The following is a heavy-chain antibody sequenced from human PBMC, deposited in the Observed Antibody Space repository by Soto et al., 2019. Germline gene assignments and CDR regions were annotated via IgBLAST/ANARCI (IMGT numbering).Heavy chain of an antibody. V-gene: IGHV1-3*01. J-gene: IGHJ6*03. Sequence: ASVKVSCKASGYTFTSYAMHWVRQAPGQRLEWMGWINAGNGNTKYSQKFQGRVTITRDTSASTAYMELSSLRSEDTAVYYCARGLYSSGWADYYYYMDGWGKGTTVTVSS. D-gene: IGHD6-19*01. CDR3: ARGLYSSGWADYYYYMDG. CDR1: GYTFTSYA. CDR2: INAGNGNT.